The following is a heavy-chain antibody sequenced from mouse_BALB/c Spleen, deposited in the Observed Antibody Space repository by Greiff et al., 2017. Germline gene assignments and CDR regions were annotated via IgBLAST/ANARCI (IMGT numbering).Heavy chain of an antibody. J-gene: IGHJ4*01. Sequence: VKLVESGPGLVAPSQSLSITCTVSGFSLTSYGVHWVRQPPGKGLEWLGVIWAGGSTNYNSALMSRLSISKDNSKSQVFLKMNSLQTDDTAMYYCARGKQLGRYAMDYWGQGTSVTVSS. CDR3: ARGKQLGRYAMDY. D-gene: IGHD4-1*02. CDR1: GFSLTSYG. V-gene: IGHV2-9*02. CDR2: IWAGGST.